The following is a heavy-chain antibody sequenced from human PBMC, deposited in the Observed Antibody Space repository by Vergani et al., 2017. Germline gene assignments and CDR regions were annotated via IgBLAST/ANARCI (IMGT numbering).Heavy chain of an antibody. V-gene: IGHV1-18*01. J-gene: IGHJ5*02. CDR2: INPNSGGT. CDR3: ARHCSSTSCYTVGWFDP. D-gene: IGHD2-2*02. CDR1: GYTFTSYG. Sequence: QVQLVQSGAEVKKPGASVKVSCKASGYTFTSYGISWVRQAPGQGLEWMGWINPNSGGTNYAQKLQGRVTMTTDTSTSTAYMELRSLRSDDTAVYYCARHCSSTSCYTVGWFDPWGQGTLVTVSS.